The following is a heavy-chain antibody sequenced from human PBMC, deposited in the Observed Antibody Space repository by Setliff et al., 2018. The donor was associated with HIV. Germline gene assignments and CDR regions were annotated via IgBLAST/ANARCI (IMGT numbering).Heavy chain of an antibody. Sequence: PSETLSLTCAVSGYSISSGYYWGWIRQPPGKGLEWIGSIYHSGSTYYNPSLKSRVTISVDTSKNQFSLKLTSVTAADTAVYYCARDQPQDYDSLTGYYTGRYFDYWGRGTLVTVSS. CDR2: IYHSGST. CDR3: ARDQPQDYDSLTGYYTGRYFDY. D-gene: IGHD3-9*01. CDR1: GYSISSGYY. V-gene: IGHV4-38-2*02. J-gene: IGHJ4*02.